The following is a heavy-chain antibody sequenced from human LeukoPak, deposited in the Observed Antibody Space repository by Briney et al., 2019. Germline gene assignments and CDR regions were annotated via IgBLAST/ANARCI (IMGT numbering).Heavy chain of an antibody. CDR1: GFTFSSYW. D-gene: IGHD3-22*01. J-gene: IGHJ4*02. CDR3: ARDLYYYDSSGYSLFDY. CDR2: IKQDGSEK. Sequence: PGGSLRPSXAASGFTFSSYWMSWVRQAPGKGLEWVANIKQDGSEKYYVDSVKGRFTISRDNAKNSLYLQMNSLRAEDTAVYYCARDLYYYDSSGYSLFDYWGQGTLVTVSS. V-gene: IGHV3-7*01.